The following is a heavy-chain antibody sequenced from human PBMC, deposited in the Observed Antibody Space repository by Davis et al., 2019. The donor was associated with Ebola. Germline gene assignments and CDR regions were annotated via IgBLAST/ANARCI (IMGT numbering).Heavy chain of an antibody. CDR2: IIPFFGIP. J-gene: IGHJ4*02. Sequence: SVKVSCKASGGTFSNYAIIWVRQAPGQGLDWMGGIIPFFGIPKYAQKFQGRVTITADESTSTAYMELSSLRSEDTAVYYCARDRYSDGSGYFFEQSHWGQGTLVTVSS. D-gene: IGHD3-22*01. CDR3: ARDRYSDGSGYFFEQSH. V-gene: IGHV1-69*13. CDR1: GGTFSNYA.